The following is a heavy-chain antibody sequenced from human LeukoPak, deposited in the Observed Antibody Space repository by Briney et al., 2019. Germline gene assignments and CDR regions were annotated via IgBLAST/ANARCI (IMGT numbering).Heavy chain of an antibody. J-gene: IGHJ6*03. CDR2: IIPIFGTA. D-gene: IGHD3-10*01. CDR1: GGTFSSYA. Sequence: SVKVSCKASGGTFSSYAISWVRQAPGQGLEWMGGIIPIFGTANYAQKFQGRVTITADESTSTAYMELSSLRSEDTAVYYCATSIGDSGVCCSPGLREFDYMDVWGKGTTVTVSS. V-gene: IGHV1-69*01. CDR3: ATSIGDSGVCCSPGLREFDYMDV.